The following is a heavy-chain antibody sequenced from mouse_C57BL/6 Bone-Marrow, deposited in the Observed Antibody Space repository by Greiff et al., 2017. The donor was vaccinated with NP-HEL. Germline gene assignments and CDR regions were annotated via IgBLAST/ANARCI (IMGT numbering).Heavy chain of an antibody. CDR3: ANIYDGYLAWFAY. CDR2: ISSGSSTI. Sequence: EVKLMESGGGLVKPGGSLKLSCAASGFTFSDYGMHWVRQAPEKGLEWVAYISSGSSTIYYADTVKGRFTLSRDNAKNTLFLQMTSLRSEDTAMYYCANIYDGYLAWFAYWGQGTLVTVSA. V-gene: IGHV5-17*01. J-gene: IGHJ3*01. D-gene: IGHD2-3*01. CDR1: GFTFSDYG.